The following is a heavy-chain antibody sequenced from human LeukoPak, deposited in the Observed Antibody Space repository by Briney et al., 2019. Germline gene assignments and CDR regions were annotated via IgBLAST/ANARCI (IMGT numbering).Heavy chain of an antibody. J-gene: IGHJ5*02. CDR2: ISGSGGST. D-gene: IGHD6-19*01. Sequence: SGGSLRLSCAASGFTFSTYAMSWVRQAPGKGLEWVSAISGSGGSTYYADSVKGRFTISRDNSKNTLYLQMSSLRAEDTAVYYCAKGSVAANRDWFDPWGQGTLVTVSS. CDR3: AKGSVAANRDWFDP. V-gene: IGHV3-23*01. CDR1: GFTFSTYA.